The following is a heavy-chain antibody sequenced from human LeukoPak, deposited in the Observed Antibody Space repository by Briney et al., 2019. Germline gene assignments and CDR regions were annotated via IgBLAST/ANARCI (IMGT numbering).Heavy chain of an antibody. D-gene: IGHD4-17*01. CDR1: GGTFSSYA. J-gene: IGHJ5*02. V-gene: IGHV1-69*04. Sequence: GASVKVSCKASGGTFSSYAISWVRQAPGQGLEWMGRIIPILGIANYAQKFQGRVTITADKSTSTAYMELSSLRSEDTAVYYCARDNTVTHQGGWFDPWGQGTLVTVSS. CDR2: IIPILGIA. CDR3: ARDNTVTHQGGWFDP.